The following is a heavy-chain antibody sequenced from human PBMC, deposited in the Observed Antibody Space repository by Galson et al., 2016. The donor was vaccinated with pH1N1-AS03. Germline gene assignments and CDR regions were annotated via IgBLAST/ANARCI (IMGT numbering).Heavy chain of an antibody. D-gene: IGHD2-8*02. V-gene: IGHV3-7*01. J-gene: IGHJ3*02. CDR2: IKKDGSDK. CDR3: AGDRNDCAGGVCYDVLDI. CDR1: EFTFSTYW. Sequence: SLRLSCAASEFTFSTYWMTWVRQAPGKGLEWVANIKKDGSDKSYVDSVKGRFTISRDNAKNSVFLQMNSLRTEDTAVYYCAGDRNDCAGGVCYDVLDIWGQGTMVTVSS.